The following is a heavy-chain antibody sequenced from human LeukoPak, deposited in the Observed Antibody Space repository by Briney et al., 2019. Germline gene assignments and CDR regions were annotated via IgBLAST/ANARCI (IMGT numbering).Heavy chain of an antibody. Sequence: ASVKVSCKASGGTFSSYAISWERQAPGQGLEWMGGIIPIFGTANYAQKFQGRVTITTDESTSTAYMELSSLRSEDTAVYYCARAGFHPGYYYYMDVWGKGTTVTVSS. J-gene: IGHJ6*03. V-gene: IGHV1-69*05. CDR1: GGTFSSYA. CDR2: IIPIFGTA. D-gene: IGHD6-25*01. CDR3: ARAGFHPGYYYYMDV.